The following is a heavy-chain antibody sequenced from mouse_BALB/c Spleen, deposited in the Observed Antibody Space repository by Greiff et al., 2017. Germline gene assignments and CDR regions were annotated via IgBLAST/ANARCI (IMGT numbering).Heavy chain of an antibody. D-gene: IGHD2-4*01. CDR1: GYTFTSYW. V-gene: IGHV1S81*02. CDR3: ASYDYLY. Sequence: VQLQQPGAELVKPGASVKLSCKASGYTFTSYWMHWVKQRPGQGLEWIGEINPSNGRTNYNEKFKSKATLTVDKSSSTAYMQLSSLTSEDSAVYYCASYDYLYWGQGTTLTVSA. J-gene: IGHJ2*01. CDR2: INPSNGRT.